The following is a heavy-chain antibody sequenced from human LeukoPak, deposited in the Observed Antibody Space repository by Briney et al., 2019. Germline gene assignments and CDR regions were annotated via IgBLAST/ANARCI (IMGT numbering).Heavy chain of an antibody. V-gene: IGHV3-11*01. D-gene: IGHD6-13*01. Sequence: GGSLRLSCAASGFTFSDYYMSWIRQAPGKGLEWVSYISSSGSTIYYADSVKGRFTISRDSAMNSLYLQMNSLRAEDTAVYYCAKDRQQLVHGGVFDYWGQGTLVTVSS. CDR1: GFTFSDYY. J-gene: IGHJ4*02. CDR2: ISSSGSTI. CDR3: AKDRQQLVHGGVFDY.